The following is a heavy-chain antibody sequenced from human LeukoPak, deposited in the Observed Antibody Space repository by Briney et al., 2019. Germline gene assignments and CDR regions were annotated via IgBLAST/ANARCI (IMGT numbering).Heavy chain of an antibody. Sequence: ASVTVSCKLSGNTLRELPIQWVRQAGGKGLEWMAGFDPENAEIVYAQNFQGRVTMTEDTSTNTAYMELTSLTSDDTALYYCATRGSDFWSGFDYWGQGTQGNVSS. D-gene: IGHD3-3*01. J-gene: IGHJ4*02. CDR1: GNTLRELP. V-gene: IGHV1-24*01. CDR2: FDPENAEI. CDR3: ATRGSDFWSGFDY.